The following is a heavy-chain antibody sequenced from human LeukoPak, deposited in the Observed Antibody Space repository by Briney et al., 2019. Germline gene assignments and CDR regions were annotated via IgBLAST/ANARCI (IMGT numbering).Heavy chain of an antibody. V-gene: IGHV3-30*04. CDR1: GFTFSSYA. CDR2: ISYDGSNK. CDR3: AREYNNWFDP. D-gene: IGHD5-18*01. J-gene: IGHJ5*02. Sequence: GGSLRLSCAASGFTFSSYAMHWDRQAAGKGLEWVAVISYDGSNKYYADSVKGRFTISRDNSKNTLYLQMNSLRAEDTAVYYCAREYNNWFDPWGQGTLVTVSS.